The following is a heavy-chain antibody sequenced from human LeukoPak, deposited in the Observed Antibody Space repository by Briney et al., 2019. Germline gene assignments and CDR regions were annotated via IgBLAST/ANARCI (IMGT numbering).Heavy chain of an antibody. V-gene: IGHV3-30-3*01. CDR2: ISYDGSNK. J-gene: IGHJ3*02. CDR1: GFPFSSYA. D-gene: IGHD3-22*01. CDR3: AREDSSGSGAFDI. Sequence: GRSMRLSCAASGFPFSSYAMHWVPQAPGKGLEWVAVISYDGSNKYYADSVKGRFTISRDNSKNTLYLQMNSLRAEDTAVYYCAREDSSGSGAFDIWGQGTMVTVSS.